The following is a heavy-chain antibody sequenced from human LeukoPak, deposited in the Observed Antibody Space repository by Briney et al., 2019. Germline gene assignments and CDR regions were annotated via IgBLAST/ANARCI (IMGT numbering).Heavy chain of an antibody. CDR1: GFTFITYN. CDR2: ISNSGSTR. J-gene: IGHJ4*02. V-gene: IGHV3-48*02. Sequence: SGGSLRLSCAASGFTFITYNMNWVRQAPGKGLEWVSYISNSGSTRYYADSVKGRFTISRDNAKNSLYLEMNSLRDEDTAVYYCARSLADWGQGTLVTVSS. CDR3: ARSLAD.